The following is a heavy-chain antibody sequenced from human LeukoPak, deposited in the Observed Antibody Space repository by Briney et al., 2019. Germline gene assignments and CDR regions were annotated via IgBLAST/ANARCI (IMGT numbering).Heavy chain of an antibody. Sequence: GSSLRLSCAASGFTFSSYSMNWFRQAPGKALEWVSSISSSSRTTHYADSVKGRFTISRDNAKNSLYLQMNSLGDEDTAVYYCARDRANDGDAFDIWGQGTMVTVSS. V-gene: IGHV3-48*02. J-gene: IGHJ3*02. CDR2: ISSSSRTT. CDR3: ARDRANDGDAFDI. CDR1: GFTFSSYS. D-gene: IGHD1-1*01.